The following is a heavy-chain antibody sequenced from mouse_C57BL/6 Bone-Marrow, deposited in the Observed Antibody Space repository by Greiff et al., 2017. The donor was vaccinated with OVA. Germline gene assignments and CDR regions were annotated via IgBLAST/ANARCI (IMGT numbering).Heavy chain of an antibody. CDR3: TRDYYGSSPWFAY. CDR2: IDPETGGT. CDR1: GYTFTDYE. J-gene: IGHJ3*01. V-gene: IGHV1-15*01. Sequence: QVQLQQSGAELVRPGASVTLSCKASGYTFTDYEMHWVKQTPVHGLEWIGAIDPETGGTAYNQKFKGKAILTADKSSSTAYMALRSLTSEDSAVYYCTRDYYGSSPWFAYWGQGTLVTVSA. D-gene: IGHD1-1*01.